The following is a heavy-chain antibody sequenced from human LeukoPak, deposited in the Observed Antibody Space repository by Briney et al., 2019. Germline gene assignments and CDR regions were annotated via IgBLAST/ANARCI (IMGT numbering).Heavy chain of an antibody. D-gene: IGHD3-22*01. CDR3: ARRAYYDTSGYYPASGYFDL. Sequence: SETLSLTCTVSGGSISSYYWSWIRQPPGKGLEWIGYIYYSGSTNYNPSLKSRGTISIATSRNQFSLRLNSVTAADTAIYYCARRAYYDTSGYYPASGYFDLWGRGTLVTVSS. CDR2: IYYSGST. J-gene: IGHJ2*01. CDR1: GGSISSYY. V-gene: IGHV4-59*08.